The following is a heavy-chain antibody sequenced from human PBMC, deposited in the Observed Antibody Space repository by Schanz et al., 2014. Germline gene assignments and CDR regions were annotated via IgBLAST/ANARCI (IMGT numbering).Heavy chain of an antibody. CDR3: ARDGVDAAAGGNY. D-gene: IGHD6-13*01. V-gene: IGHV1-46*03. J-gene: IGHJ4*02. Sequence: QVQLVQSGAEVKKPGASVKVSCKASGYTFTSYGISWVRQAPGQGLEWMGIVNPSVRGTHFAREFQGRVTVTSDTSTSTVYMELSGLRSEDTAVYYCARDGVDAAAGGNYWGQGTLVTVSS. CDR1: GYTFTSYG. CDR2: VNPSVRGT.